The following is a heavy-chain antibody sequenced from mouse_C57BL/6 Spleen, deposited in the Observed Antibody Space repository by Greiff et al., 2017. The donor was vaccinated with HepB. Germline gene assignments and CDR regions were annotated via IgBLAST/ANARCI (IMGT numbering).Heavy chain of an antibody. CDR3: ARDASYYFDY. CDR2: SRNKANDYTT. V-gene: IGHV7-1*01. CDR1: GFTFSDFY. J-gene: IGHJ2*01. Sequence: EVKLVESGGGLVQSGRSLRLSCATSGFTFSDFYMEWVRQAPGKGLEWIAASRNKANDYTTEYSASVKGRFIVSRDTSQSILYLQMNALRAEDTAIYYCARDASYYFDYWGQGTTLTVSS.